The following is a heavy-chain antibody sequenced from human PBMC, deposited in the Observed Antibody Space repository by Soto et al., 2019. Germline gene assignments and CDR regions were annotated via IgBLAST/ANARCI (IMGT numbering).Heavy chain of an antibody. CDR3: ARVPDV. CDR2: IYYSGST. CDR1: GGSISSYY. Sequence: TSETLSLTCTVSGGSISSYYWSWIRQPPGKGLEWIGNIYYSGSTYYNPSLKSRVTISVDRSKNQFSLKLGSVTAADTAVYYCARVPDVWGQGTTVTVSS. V-gene: IGHV4-59*12. J-gene: IGHJ6*02.